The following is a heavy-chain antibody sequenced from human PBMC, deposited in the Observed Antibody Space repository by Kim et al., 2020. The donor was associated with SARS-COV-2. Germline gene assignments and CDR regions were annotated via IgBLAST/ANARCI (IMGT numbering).Heavy chain of an antibody. D-gene: IGHD6-6*01. CDR1: GYTFTSYG. J-gene: IGHJ5*02. CDR2: ISAYNGNT. Sequence: ASVKVSCKASGYTFTSYGISWVRQAPGQGLEWMGWISAYNGNTNYAQKLQGRVTMTTDTSTSTAYMELRSLRSDDTAVYYCAREWREYSSSAGVWSWFDPWGQGTLVTVSS. CDR3: AREWREYSSSAGVWSWFDP. V-gene: IGHV1-18*01.